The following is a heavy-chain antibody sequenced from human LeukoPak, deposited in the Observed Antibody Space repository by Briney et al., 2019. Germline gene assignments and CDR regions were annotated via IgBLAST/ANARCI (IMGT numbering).Heavy chain of an antibody. CDR2: INSDGSGT. CDR1: GFTFSTYW. Sequence: QPGGSLRLSCAASGFTFSTYWMHWVRQAPGKGLVWVSRINSDGSGTTYADSVKGRFTISRDNAKNTLYLHMNSLRAEDTAVYYCARDRRLRAFDPWGQGTLVTVSS. CDR3: ARDRRLRAFDP. V-gene: IGHV3-74*01. J-gene: IGHJ5*02.